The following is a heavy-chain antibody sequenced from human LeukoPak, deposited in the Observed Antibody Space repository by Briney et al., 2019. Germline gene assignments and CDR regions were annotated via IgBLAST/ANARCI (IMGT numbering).Heavy chain of an antibody. CDR1: GGTFSSCA. D-gene: IGHD3-10*01. J-gene: IGHJ6*02. CDR2: IIPIIGIE. CDR3: ARGLRITMVRGGTTNYYYGMDV. V-gene: IGHV1-69*04. Sequence: GASVKVSCKASGGTFSSCAFSWVRQAPGQGLEWMGRIIPIIGIENYAQKFQGRVSITADSFTSTAYMELSSLRSEDTAVYYCARGLRITMVRGGTTNYYYGMDVWGQGTTVTVSS.